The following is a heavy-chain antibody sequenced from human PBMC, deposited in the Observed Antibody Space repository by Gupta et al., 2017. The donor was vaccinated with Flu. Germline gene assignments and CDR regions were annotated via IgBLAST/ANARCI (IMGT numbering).Heavy chain of an antibody. Sequence: EVQLVESGGGLVKPGGSLRISCAASGFTFRSYCMYWVRQVPGEGLVWVSRISPDGSYTTYAESVKGRFTISRDNAKNTLYLQMSSLRAEDTAVYYCARLITLGGIGWFDPWGQGTLVTVSS. CDR1: GFTFRSYC. CDR3: ARLITLGGIGWFDP. J-gene: IGHJ5*02. D-gene: IGHD3-16*01. V-gene: IGHV3-74*03. CDR2: ISPDGSYT.